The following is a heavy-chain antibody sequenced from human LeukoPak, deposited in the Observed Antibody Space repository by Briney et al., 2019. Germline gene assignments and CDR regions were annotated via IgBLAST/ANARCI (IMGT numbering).Heavy chain of an antibody. J-gene: IGHJ5*02. V-gene: IGHV2-70*11. CDR3: ARGVNWFDP. CDR1: GFSITTSGMC. Sequence: SGPTLLNPTQTLTLTCTFSGFSITTSGMCVSWIRQPPGKALEWLARIAWDDDEYYSTSLQTRLTISKNTSKIQVVLTMANMDPVDTATYYCARGVNWFDPWGQGTLVTVSS. D-gene: IGHD2-8*01. CDR2: IAWDDDE.